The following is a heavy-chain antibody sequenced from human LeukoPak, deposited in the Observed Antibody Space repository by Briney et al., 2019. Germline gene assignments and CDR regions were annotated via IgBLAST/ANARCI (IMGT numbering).Heavy chain of an antibody. J-gene: IGHJ4*02. CDR2: IDSTSTYI. V-gene: IGHV3-21*04. D-gene: IGHD1-26*01. CDR1: GFTFSDYA. Sequence: GGSLRLSCAASGFTFSDYAMNWVRQAPGKGLEWVSSIDSTSTYIYYADSVKGRFTISRDNAKNSLYLQMDSLRAEDTAVYYCARDSLVGSTTPVFDYWGQGTLVTVSS. CDR3: ARDSLVGSTTPVFDY.